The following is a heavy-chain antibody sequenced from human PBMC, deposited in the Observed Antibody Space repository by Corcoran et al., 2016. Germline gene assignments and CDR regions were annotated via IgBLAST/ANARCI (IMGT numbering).Heavy chain of an antibody. V-gene: IGHV4-59*01. J-gene: IGHJ6*02. Sequence: QVHLQESGPGLVKHSETLSLTCTVTGGSINSYYWSWIRQPPGKGLAWIGYIYYSGSTNYNPSLKSRVTMSVDASKNQFSLKLSSVAAADTAVYYWAYCTKGDYYGMDVWGQGTTVTVSS. CDR1: GGSINSYY. CDR2: IYYSGST. CDR3: AYCTKGDYYGMDV. D-gene: IGHD2-8*01.